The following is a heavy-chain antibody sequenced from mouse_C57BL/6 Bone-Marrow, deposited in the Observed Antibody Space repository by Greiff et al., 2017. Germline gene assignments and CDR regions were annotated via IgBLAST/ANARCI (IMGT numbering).Heavy chain of an antibody. V-gene: IGHV1-53*01. J-gene: IGHJ1*03. D-gene: IGHD1-1*01. CDR1: GYTFTSYW. CDR3: AIQGDYYGSSYGYFDV. Sequence: VQLQQPGTELVKPGASVKLSCKASGYTFTSYWMHWVKQRPGQGLEWIGNINPSNGGTNYNAKFKSKATLTVDTSSSTAYMQLSSLTSEDSAVYYCAIQGDYYGSSYGYFDVWGTGTTVTVSS. CDR2: INPSNGGT.